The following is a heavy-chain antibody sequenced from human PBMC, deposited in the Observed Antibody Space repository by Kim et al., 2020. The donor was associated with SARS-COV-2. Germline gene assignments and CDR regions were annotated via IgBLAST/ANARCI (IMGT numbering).Heavy chain of an antibody. Sequence: GGSLRLSCAASGFTFSSYSMNWVRQAPGKGLEWVSYISSSSTIYYADSVKGRFTISRDNAKNSLYLQMNSLRDEDTAVYYCARGSGTPYWGQGTLVTVSS. CDR3: ARGSGTPY. V-gene: IGHV3-48*02. CDR2: ISSSSTI. J-gene: IGHJ4*02. D-gene: IGHD1-26*01. CDR1: GFTFSSYS.